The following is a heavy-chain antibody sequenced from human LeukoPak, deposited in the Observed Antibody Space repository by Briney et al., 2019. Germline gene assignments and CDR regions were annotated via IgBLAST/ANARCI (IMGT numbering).Heavy chain of an antibody. CDR1: GFTFTSSA. CDR3: AAARESPRYSSGWYGFDP. D-gene: IGHD6-19*01. V-gene: IGHV1-58*02. Sequence: SVKVSCKASGFTFTSSAMQWVRQARGQRLEWIGWIVVGSGNTNYAQKFQERVTITRDMSTSTAYMELSSLRSEDTAVYYCAAARESPRYSSGWYGFDPWGQGTLVTVSS. CDR2: IVVGSGNT. J-gene: IGHJ5*02.